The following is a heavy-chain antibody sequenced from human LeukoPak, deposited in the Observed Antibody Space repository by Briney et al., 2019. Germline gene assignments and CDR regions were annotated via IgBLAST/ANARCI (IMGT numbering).Heavy chain of an antibody. Sequence: PSETLSLTCTVSGGSISSGSYYWSWIRQPPGKGLEWIGEVNHSGSTNYNPSLKSRVTISVDTSKNQFSLKLSSVTAADTAMYYCARLIDGDYANTHFDSWGQGTLVTVSS. J-gene: IGHJ4*02. CDR1: GGSISSGSYY. CDR3: ARLIDGDYANTHFDS. V-gene: IGHV4-39*07. CDR2: VNHSGST. D-gene: IGHD4-17*01.